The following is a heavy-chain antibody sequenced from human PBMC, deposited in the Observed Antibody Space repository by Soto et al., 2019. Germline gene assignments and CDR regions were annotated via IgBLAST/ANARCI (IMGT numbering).Heavy chain of an antibody. V-gene: IGHV4-39*01. CDR3: ARQPYDFWSGPRGALAI. CDR2: IYYSGST. CDR1: GVAISSSSYD. Sequence: PSCSLSLTCTFSGVAISSSSYDRDWNLQRRGKGLEWIGSIYYSGSTYYNPSLKSRVTISVDTSKNQFSLKLSSVTAADTAVYYCARQPYDFWSGPRGALAILGEEPLVT. J-gene: IGHJ3*02. D-gene: IGHD3-3*01.